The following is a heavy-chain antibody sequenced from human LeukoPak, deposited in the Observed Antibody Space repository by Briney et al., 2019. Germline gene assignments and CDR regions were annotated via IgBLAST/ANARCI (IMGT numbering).Heavy chain of an antibody. Sequence: GGSLRVSCRASGFGLSDTSVTWVRQAPGKGLEWVSSISGYDNSLYYADSVKGRFTFSRDNAKNSLYLQMNSLRAEDTAVYYCARGGHAYYDSSGYRYYFDYWGQGTLVTVSS. V-gene: IGHV3-21*01. J-gene: IGHJ4*02. CDR3: ARGGHAYYDSSGYRYYFDY. D-gene: IGHD3-22*01. CDR2: ISGYDNSL. CDR1: GFGLSDTS.